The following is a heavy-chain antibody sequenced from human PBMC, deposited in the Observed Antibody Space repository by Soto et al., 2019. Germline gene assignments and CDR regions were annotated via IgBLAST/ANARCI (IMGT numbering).Heavy chain of an antibody. CDR1: GGSISSGGYY. CDR3: ARVQGGGSYYLGWFYP. D-gene: IGHD2-15*01. Sequence: QVQLQESGPGLVKPSQTLSLTCTVSGGSISSGGYYWSWIRQHPGKGLEWIGYIYYSGSTYYNPSLKSRVTISVDTSKNQFSLKLSSVTAAATAVYYCARVQGGGSYYLGWFYPWGQGTLVTVSS. V-gene: IGHV4-31*03. CDR2: IYYSGST. J-gene: IGHJ5*02.